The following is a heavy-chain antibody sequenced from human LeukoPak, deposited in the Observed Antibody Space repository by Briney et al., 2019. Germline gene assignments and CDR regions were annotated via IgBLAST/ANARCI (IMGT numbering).Heavy chain of an antibody. D-gene: IGHD5-18*01. CDR3: ARALGYSYGN. V-gene: IGHV4-39*07. CDR2: INHSGST. CDR1: GGSISSRSYY. Sequence: PSETLSLTCTVSGGSISSRSYYWSWIRQPPGKGLEWIGEINHSGSTNYNPSLKSRVTISVDTSKNQFSLKLSSVTAADTAVYYCARALGYSYGNWGQGTLVTVSS. J-gene: IGHJ4*02.